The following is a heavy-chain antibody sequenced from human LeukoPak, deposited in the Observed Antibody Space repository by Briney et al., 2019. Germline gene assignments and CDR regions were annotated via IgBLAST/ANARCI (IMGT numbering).Heavy chain of an antibody. CDR3: ARDDGDDITVKNDYYFDS. D-gene: IGHD6-19*01. CDR1: GFSFGSYA. Sequence: GGSLRLSCAASGFSFGSYALSWVRQAPGKGLEWVSVISGSGDNTHYTDPVKGRFTISRDNSKNTLYLQMHSLTAEDTAVYFCARDDGDDITVKNDYYFDSWGQGTLVTVSS. J-gene: IGHJ4*02. CDR2: ISGSGDNT. V-gene: IGHV3-23*01.